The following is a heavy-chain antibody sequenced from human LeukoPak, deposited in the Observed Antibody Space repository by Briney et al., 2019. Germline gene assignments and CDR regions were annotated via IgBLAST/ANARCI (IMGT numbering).Heavy chain of an antibody. J-gene: IGHJ3*02. CDR2: ISSSSSTI. V-gene: IGHV3-48*04. CDR3: AREPDAFDI. Sequence: GGSLILSCAASGFTFSNFWMNWVRQAPGKGLEWVSYISSSSSTIYYADSVKGRFTISRDNAKNSLYLQMNSLRAEDTAVYYCAREPDAFDIWGQGTMVTVSS. CDR1: GFTFSNFW.